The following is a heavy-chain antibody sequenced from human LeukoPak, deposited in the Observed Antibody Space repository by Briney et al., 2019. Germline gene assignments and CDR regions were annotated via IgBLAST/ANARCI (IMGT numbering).Heavy chain of an antibody. D-gene: IGHD1-26*01. J-gene: IGHJ6*02. V-gene: IGHV3-21*01. CDR1: GFTFSSYS. Sequence: GGSLRLSCAASGFTFSSYSMNWVRQAPGKGLEWVSSISSSSSYIYYADSVKGRFTISRDNAKNSLYLQMNSLRAEDTAIYYCATYVKWAAGDVWGQGTTVSVSS. CDR3: ATYVKWAAGDV. CDR2: ISSSSSYI.